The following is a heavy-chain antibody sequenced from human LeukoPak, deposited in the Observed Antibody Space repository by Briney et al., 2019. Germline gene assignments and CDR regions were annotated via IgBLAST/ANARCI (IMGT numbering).Heavy chain of an antibody. D-gene: IGHD2-15*01. CDR2: ISGSGGST. CDR3: AKDPMVVAARGER. CDR1: GFTFSTYG. Sequence: GGSLRLSCAASGFTFSTYGMNWVRQAPGKGLEWVSAISGSGGSTYYADSVKGRFTISRDNSKNTLYLQMNSLRAEDTAVYYCAKDPMVVAARGERWGQGTLVTVSS. V-gene: IGHV3-23*01. J-gene: IGHJ4*02.